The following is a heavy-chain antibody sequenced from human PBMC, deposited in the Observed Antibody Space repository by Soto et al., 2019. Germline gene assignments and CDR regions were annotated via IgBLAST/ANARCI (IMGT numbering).Heavy chain of an antibody. CDR1: GGSISSYY. Sequence: SETLSLTCTVSGGSISSYYWSWIRQPPGKGLEWIGYIYYSGSTNYNPSLKSRVTISVDTSKNQFSLKLSSVTAADTAVYYCARVNYYGSSGYYPDAFDIWGQGTMVTVSS. D-gene: IGHD3-22*01. CDR2: IYYSGST. V-gene: IGHV4-59*01. CDR3: ARVNYYGSSGYYPDAFDI. J-gene: IGHJ3*02.